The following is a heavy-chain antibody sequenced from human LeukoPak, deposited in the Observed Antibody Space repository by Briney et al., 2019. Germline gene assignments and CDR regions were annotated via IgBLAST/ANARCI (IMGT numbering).Heavy chain of an antibody. J-gene: IGHJ4*02. D-gene: IGHD6-19*01. CDR3: ARELSYSSGWFQYSDY. CDR1: GFTFSSYW. CDR2: IKQDGSEK. V-gene: IGHV3-7*01. Sequence: GGSLRLSCAAFGFTFSSYWMSWVRQAPGKGLEWVANIKQDGSEKYYVDSVKGRFTISRDNAKNSLYLQMNSLRAEDTAVYYCARELSYSSGWFQYSDYWGQGTLVTVSS.